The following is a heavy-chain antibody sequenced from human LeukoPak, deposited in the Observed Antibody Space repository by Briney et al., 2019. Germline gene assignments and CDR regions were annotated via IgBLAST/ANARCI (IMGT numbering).Heavy chain of an antibody. CDR3: ARDTYYYGSGSYRSTINWFDH. D-gene: IGHD3-10*01. J-gene: IGHJ5*02. Sequence: ASVKVSYKASGYTFTSYAMHWVRQAPGQRLEWMGWINAGNGNTKYSQKFQGRVTITRDTSASTAYMELSSLRSEDTAVYYCARDTYYYGSGSYRSTINWFDHWGQGTLVTVSS. CDR2: INAGNGNT. V-gene: IGHV1-3*01. CDR1: GYTFTSYA.